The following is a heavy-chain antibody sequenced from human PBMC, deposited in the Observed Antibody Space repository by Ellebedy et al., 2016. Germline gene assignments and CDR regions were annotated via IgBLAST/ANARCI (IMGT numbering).Heavy chain of an antibody. D-gene: IGHD5-18*01. Sequence: SETLSLXXAVSGGSISSGGYSWSWIRQPPGKGLEWIGYIYHSGSTYYNPSLKSRVTISVDGSKNQFSLKLSSVTAADTAVYYCARVDTAMAFDYWGQGTLVTVSS. CDR1: GGSISSGGYS. V-gene: IGHV4-30-2*01. J-gene: IGHJ4*02. CDR2: IYHSGST. CDR3: ARVDTAMAFDY.